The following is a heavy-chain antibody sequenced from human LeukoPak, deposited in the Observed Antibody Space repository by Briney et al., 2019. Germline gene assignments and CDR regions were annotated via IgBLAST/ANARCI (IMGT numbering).Heavy chain of an antibody. D-gene: IGHD2-2*01. CDR3: ARDLRYCSSTSCSDY. CDR1: GGSISSGSYY. J-gene: IGHJ4*02. V-gene: IGHV4-39*07. CDR2: INHSGST. Sequence: SETLSLTCTVSGGSISSGSYYWSWIRRPPGKGLEWIGEINHSGSTNYNPSLKSRVTISVDTSKNQFSLKLSSVTAADTAVYYCARDLRYCSSTSCSDYWGQGTLVTVSS.